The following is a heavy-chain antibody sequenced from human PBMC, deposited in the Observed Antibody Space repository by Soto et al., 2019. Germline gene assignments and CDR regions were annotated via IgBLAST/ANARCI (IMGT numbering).Heavy chain of an antibody. J-gene: IGHJ1*01. D-gene: IGHD3-3*01. CDR2: ISSNSAYI. V-gene: IGHV3-21*01. Sequence: LRLYCRDSEFTFLSFTMNWVRQAPGKGLEWVSTISSNSAYIYYTDALRGRFTISRDNAKNSLHLQMNSLRAEDTAVYYCARSHRGVNAYWGQGTLVTGSS. CDR3: ARSHRGVNAY. CDR1: EFTFLSFT.